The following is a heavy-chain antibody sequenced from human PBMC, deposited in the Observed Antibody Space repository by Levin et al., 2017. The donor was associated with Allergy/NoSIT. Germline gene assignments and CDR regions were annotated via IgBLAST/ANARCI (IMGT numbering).Heavy chain of an antibody. J-gene: IGHJ3*02. V-gene: IGHV1-2*06. Sequence: ASVKVSCKASGYTFTGYYMHWVRQAPGQGLEWMGRINPNNGGTNYAQKFQARVTMTRDTSISTAYMELSRLRSDDTAVYYCARRVATFNDVSEIWGQGTLVTVSS. CDR2: INPNNGGT. CDR1: GYTFTGYY. CDR3: ARRVATFNDVSEI. D-gene: IGHD5-12*01.